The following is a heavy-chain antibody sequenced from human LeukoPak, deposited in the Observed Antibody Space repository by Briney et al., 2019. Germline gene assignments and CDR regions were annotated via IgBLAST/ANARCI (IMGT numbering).Heavy chain of an antibody. V-gene: IGHV3-23*01. J-gene: IGHJ3*02. CDR1: GFTFSSYA. D-gene: IGHD5-18*01. CDR3: AKSGSQLWLPDAFDI. Sequence: GGSLRLSCAASGFTFSSYAMSWVRQAPGKGLEWVSAISGSGGSTYYADSVKGRFTISRDNAKNTLYLQMNSLRAEDTAVYYCAKSGSQLWLPDAFDIWGQGTMVTVSS. CDR2: ISGSGGST.